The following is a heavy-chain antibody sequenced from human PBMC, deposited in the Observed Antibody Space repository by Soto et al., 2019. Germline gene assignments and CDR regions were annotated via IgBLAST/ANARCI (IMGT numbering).Heavy chain of an antibody. V-gene: IGHV4-34*01. D-gene: IGHD2-21*02. CDR1: SFSGYY. J-gene: IGHJ6*02. CDR2: INHSGTI. CDR3: ARADRTLVTSYSLDV. Sequence: SFSGYYWTWIRQPPGKGPEWIGEINHSGTINFNPSLKSRLTISLDTSKKHFSLKLSSVTDADTAAYYCARADRTLVTSYSLDVWGQGTTVTVSS.